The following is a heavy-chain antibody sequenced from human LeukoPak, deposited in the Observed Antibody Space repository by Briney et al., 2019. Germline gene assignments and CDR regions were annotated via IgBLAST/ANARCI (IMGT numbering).Heavy chain of an antibody. CDR2: ISSSSSTI. Sequence: PGGSLRLSCAASGFTFSSYSMNWVRQAPGKGLEWVSYISSSSSTIYYADSVKGRFTISRDNAKNSLYLQMNSLRAEDTAVYYCARGPNPQYQGYWGQGTLVTVSS. CDR1: GFTFSSYS. CDR3: ARGPNPQYQGY. J-gene: IGHJ4*02. V-gene: IGHV3-48*01. D-gene: IGHD1-14*01.